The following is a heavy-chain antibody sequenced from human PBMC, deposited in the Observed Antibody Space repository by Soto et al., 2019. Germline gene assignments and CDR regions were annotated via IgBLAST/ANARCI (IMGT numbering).Heavy chain of an antibody. V-gene: IGHV3-23*01. CDR2: INDNGDTT. J-gene: IGHJ4*02. Sequence: GGSLRLSCAASGFTFSDDAMSWVRQAPGKGLEWVSGINDNGDTTHYADSVKGRFTISRDNTRNTMYLQMSILRGEDTAVYYCATGGWYCRGGSCHFDYWGQGTLVTVSS. CDR3: ATGGWYCRGGSCHFDY. CDR1: GFTFSDDA. D-gene: IGHD2-15*01.